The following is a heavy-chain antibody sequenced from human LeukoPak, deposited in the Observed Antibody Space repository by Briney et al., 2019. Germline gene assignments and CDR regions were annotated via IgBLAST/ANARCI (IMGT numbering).Heavy chain of an antibody. CDR3: ARGPQGYCSGGSCQKTNWFDP. D-gene: IGHD2-15*01. J-gene: IGHJ5*02. V-gene: IGHV4-34*01. CDR2: INHSGST. CDR1: GFTFSNAW. Sequence: PGGSLRLSCAASGFTFSNAWMSWIRQPPGKGLEWIGEINHSGSTNYNPSLKSRVTISVDTSKNQFSLKLSSVTAADTAVYYCARGPQGYCSGGSCQKTNWFDPWGQGTLVTVSS.